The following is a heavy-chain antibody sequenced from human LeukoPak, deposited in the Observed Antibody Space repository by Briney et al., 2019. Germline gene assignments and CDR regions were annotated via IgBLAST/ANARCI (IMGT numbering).Heavy chain of an antibody. D-gene: IGHD2-2*01. Sequence: GESLKISXKGSGYSFTSYWIGWVRQMPGKGLEWMGIIYPGDSDTIYSPPFQGQVTISADKSISTAYLQWSSLKASDTAMYYCARTGVPAVPLSWFDPWGQGTLVTVSS. J-gene: IGHJ5*02. V-gene: IGHV5-51*01. CDR1: GYSFTSYW. CDR3: ARTGVPAVPLSWFDP. CDR2: IYPGDSDT.